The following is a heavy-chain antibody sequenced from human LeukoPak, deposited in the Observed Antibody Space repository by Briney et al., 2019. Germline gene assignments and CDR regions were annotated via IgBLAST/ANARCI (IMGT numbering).Heavy chain of an antibody. J-gene: IGHJ4*02. CDR1: GFTFGSYG. CDR3: ARMLSSYCRRTSCHQNY. V-gene: IGHV3-30*02. Sequence: PGGSRRLAWAASGFTFGSYGMHWVRQAPGKGLEWVAFIRYDGSNKYYADSVKGRFTISRDKSKNPMYLQMNSRRAEDTGVYYCARMLSSYCRRTSCHQNYWGQGTLVTVSS. CDR2: IRYDGSNK. D-gene: IGHD2-2*01.